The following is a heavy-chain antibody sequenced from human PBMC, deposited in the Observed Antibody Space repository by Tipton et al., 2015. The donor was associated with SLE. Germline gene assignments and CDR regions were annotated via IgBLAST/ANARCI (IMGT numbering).Heavy chain of an antibody. CDR3: AKDKSGSNLGWCFDI. D-gene: IGHD2-8*02. CDR2: IYDSGSP. V-gene: IGHV4-59*01. Sequence: TLSLTCSVSGGSISSYYWSWIRQPPGKGLEWIGYIYDSGSPKYNPSLKSRVTISVDTSKNHFSLRLSSVTAADTAVYYCAKDKSGSNLGWCFDIWGRGTLVSVSA. CDR1: GGSISSYY. J-gene: IGHJ2*01.